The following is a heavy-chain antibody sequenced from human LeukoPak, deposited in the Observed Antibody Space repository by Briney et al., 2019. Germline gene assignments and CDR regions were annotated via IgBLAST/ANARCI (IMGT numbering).Heavy chain of an antibody. J-gene: IGHJ4*02. CDR3: ARQGYCSSTSCYVAGGFDY. Sequence: LPGGSLRLSCAASGFTFSSYAMSWVRQAPGKGLEWVSAISGSGGSTYYADSVKGRFTISRDNSKNTLYLQMNSLRAEDTAVYYCARQGYCSSTSCYVAGGFDYWGQGTLVTVSS. D-gene: IGHD2-2*01. V-gene: IGHV3-23*01. CDR2: ISGSGGST. CDR1: GFTFSSYA.